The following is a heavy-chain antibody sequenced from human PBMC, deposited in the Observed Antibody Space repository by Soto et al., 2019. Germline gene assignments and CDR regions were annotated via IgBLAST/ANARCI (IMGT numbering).Heavy chain of an antibody. CDR1: GGTFSSYT. J-gene: IGHJ4*02. V-gene: IGHV1-69*02. CDR3: ARAVAGKGQYFDY. Sequence: GASVKVSCKASGGTFSSYTISWVRQAPGQGLEWMGRIIPILGIANYAQKFQGRVTITADKSTSTAYMELSSLRSEDTAVYYCARAVAGKGQYFDYWGQGTLVTVSS. D-gene: IGHD6-19*01. CDR2: IIPILGIA.